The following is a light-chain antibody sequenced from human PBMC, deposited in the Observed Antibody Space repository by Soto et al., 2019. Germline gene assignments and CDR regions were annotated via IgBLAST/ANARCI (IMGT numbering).Light chain of an antibody. CDR2: GAS. CDR1: QSVSSN. V-gene: IGKV3-15*01. Sequence: EIVMTQSPATLSVSPGERATVPCRASQSVSSNLAWYQQKPGQVPRLLIYGASTRATGIPARFSGSGYGSEFTLTISSLQSEDFAVYYCQQYHKWPLTFGGGTKVEIK. CDR3: QQYHKWPLT. J-gene: IGKJ4*01.